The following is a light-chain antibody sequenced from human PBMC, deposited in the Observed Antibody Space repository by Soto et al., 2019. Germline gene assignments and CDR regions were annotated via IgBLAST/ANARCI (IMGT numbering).Light chain of an antibody. CDR2: GTS. CDR3: QQYNTWPLYT. Sequence: EIVMTQSPATLSVSPGERATLSCRASQSVTTNLAWYQQKPGQAPRLLIYGTSNRTPGIPARFSGSGSGTEFTLTISSLQSEDFAVYYCQQYNTWPLYTFGQGTKLEIK. CDR1: QSVTTN. V-gene: IGKV3-15*01. J-gene: IGKJ2*01.